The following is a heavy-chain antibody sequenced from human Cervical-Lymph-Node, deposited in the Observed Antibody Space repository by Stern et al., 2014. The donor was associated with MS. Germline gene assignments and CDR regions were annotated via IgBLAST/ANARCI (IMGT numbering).Heavy chain of an antibody. Sequence: VQLEESGPGLVKPSQTLSLTCTVSGGSISTGDYYWAWIRQHPGKGLEWIGYIYYSGTTYYTPSLRGRVTISLDTSKNQFSLKLSSVTAADTAVYYCGSDRAAVTSIGYWGQGTLVTVSS. V-gene: IGHV4-31*03. CDR1: GGSISTGDYY. CDR3: GSDRAAVTSIGY. D-gene: IGHD4-23*01. CDR2: IYYSGTT. J-gene: IGHJ4*02.